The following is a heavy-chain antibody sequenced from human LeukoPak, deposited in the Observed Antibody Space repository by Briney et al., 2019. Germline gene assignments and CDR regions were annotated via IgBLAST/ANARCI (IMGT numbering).Heavy chain of an antibody. CDR2: IYYSGST. Sequence: SETLSLTCTVSGCSISSYSWSWVRQPPGKGLEWIGYIYYSGSTTYNPSLKSRVTISVDTSKNQFSLKLSSVTAADTAVYYCARATYYYDSSGYLGPLPLDYWGQGTLVTVSS. J-gene: IGHJ4*02. CDR1: GCSISSYS. V-gene: IGHV4-59*01. D-gene: IGHD3-22*01. CDR3: ARATYYYDSSGYLGPLPLDY.